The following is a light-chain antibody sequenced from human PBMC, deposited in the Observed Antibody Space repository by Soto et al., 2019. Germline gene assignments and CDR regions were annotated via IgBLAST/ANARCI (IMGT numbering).Light chain of an antibody. V-gene: IGKV3-20*01. CDR2: GAS. Sequence: EIVLTQSPGTLSLSPGERATLSCRASQSVSSSYLAWYQQKPGQAPRLLIYGASSRATGIPDRFSSSGSGTDFTITISRLEPEDFAVYYCQQYGSSPPYTFGQGTKLEIK. CDR1: QSVSSSY. J-gene: IGKJ2*01. CDR3: QQYGSSPPYT.